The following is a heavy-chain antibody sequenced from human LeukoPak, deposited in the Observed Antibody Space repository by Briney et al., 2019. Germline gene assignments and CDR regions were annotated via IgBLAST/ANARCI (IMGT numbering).Heavy chain of an antibody. Sequence: SETLSLTCTVSGYSISSGYYWGWIRQPLGKGLEWIGTIYHGGSTYYNPSLKSRVTISVDTSKNQFSLKLTSVTAADTAVYYCVRVRGYCSSTICYRYYFDYWGQGTLVTVSS. J-gene: IGHJ4*02. CDR1: GYSISSGYY. V-gene: IGHV4-38-2*02. CDR3: VRVRGYCSSTICYRYYFDY. D-gene: IGHD2-2*01. CDR2: IYHGGST.